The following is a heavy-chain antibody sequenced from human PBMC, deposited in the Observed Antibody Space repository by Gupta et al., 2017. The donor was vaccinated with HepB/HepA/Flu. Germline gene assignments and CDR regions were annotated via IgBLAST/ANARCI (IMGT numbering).Heavy chain of an antibody. CDR2: IIPIFGTA. J-gene: IGHJ4*02. CDR1: GGTFSSYA. Sequence: QVQLGQSGAEVKKPGSSGKVSCQASGGTFSSYAISWLRKAPGQGLEWLGGIIPIFGTANYAQKFQGRVTITADKSTSTAYMELSSLRSEDTAVYYCARNNVVPAATTYFDYWGQGTLVTVSS. D-gene: IGHD2-2*01. V-gene: IGHV1-69*06. CDR3: ARNNVVPAATTYFDY.